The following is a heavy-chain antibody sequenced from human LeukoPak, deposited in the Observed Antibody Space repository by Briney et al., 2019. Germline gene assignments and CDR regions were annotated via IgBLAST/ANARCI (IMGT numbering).Heavy chain of an antibody. CDR1: GFTFSSYW. CDR3: ARGYCSGGSCYPGDAFDI. V-gene: IGHV3-53*01. Sequence: GGSLRLFCAASGFTFSSYWMSWVRQAPGKGLEWVSVIYSGGSTYYADSVKGRFTISRDNSKNTLYLQMNSLRAEDTAVYYCARGYCSGGSCYPGDAFDIWGQGTMVTVSS. D-gene: IGHD2-15*01. J-gene: IGHJ3*02. CDR2: IYSGGST.